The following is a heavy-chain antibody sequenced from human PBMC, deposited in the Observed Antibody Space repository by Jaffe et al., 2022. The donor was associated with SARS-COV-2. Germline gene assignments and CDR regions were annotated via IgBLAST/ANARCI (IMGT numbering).Heavy chain of an antibody. D-gene: IGHD1-20*01. CDR3: TARSYNWNDSDYYYMDV. Sequence: EVQLVESGGGLVKPGGSLRLSCAASGFTFSNAWMSWVRQAPGKGLEWVGRIKSKTDGGTTDYAAPVKGRFTISRDDSKNTLYLQMNSLKTEDTAVYYCTARSYNWNDSDYYYMDVWGKGTTVTVSS. CDR2: IKSKTDGGTT. V-gene: IGHV3-15*01. J-gene: IGHJ6*03. CDR1: GFTFSNAW.